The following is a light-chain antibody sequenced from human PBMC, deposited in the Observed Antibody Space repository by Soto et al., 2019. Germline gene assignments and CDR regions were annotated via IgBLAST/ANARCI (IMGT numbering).Light chain of an antibody. CDR3: HQFYNIPYT. CDR1: QSVLYSSNNKNY. Sequence: DIVMAQSPDSLAVSLGERATINCKSSQSVLYSSNNKNYLAWYQQKPGQPPKLLIHWTSIRESGVPDRFSGSGAGTNFTLTISSLQAEDVAVYYCHQFYNIPYTFGQGTKLEIK. J-gene: IGKJ2*01. CDR2: WTS. V-gene: IGKV4-1*01.